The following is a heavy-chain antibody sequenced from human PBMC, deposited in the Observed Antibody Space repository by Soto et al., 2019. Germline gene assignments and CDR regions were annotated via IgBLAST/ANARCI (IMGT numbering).Heavy chain of an antibody. D-gene: IGHD7-27*01. V-gene: IGHV3-23*01. Sequence: EVQLLESGGGLVQPGGSVRLSWAASGFTFSVFAMSWVRQAPGKGLELVSTISGRGENTYYADSVKGRFTISRDNSKNTLNLQMNSLRGEDTAVYYCAKDRGTGDYGVNAVDIWGQGTMVTVAS. CDR3: AKDRGTGDYGVNAVDI. CDR1: GFTFSVFA. CDR2: ISGRGENT. J-gene: IGHJ3*02.